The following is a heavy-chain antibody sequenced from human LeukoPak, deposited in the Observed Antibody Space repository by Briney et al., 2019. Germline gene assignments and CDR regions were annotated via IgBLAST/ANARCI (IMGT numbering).Heavy chain of an antibody. D-gene: IGHD2-21*02. CDR3: AGVYCGGDCYRYYYGMDV. CDR1: GYTFTGYY. J-gene: IGHJ6*02. Sequence: ASGKVSCKASGYTFTGYYMHWVRQAPGQGVEWRGWINPNSGGTNYAQKFQGRVTMTRDTSISTAYMELSRLRSDDTAVYYCAGVYCGGDCYRYYYGMDVWGQGTTVTVSS. V-gene: IGHV1-2*02. CDR2: INPNSGGT.